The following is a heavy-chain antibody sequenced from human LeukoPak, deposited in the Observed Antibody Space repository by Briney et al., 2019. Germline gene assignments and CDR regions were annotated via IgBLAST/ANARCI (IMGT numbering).Heavy chain of an antibody. V-gene: IGHV1-2*02. D-gene: IGHD2-15*01. CDR3: AGDEVAQRYYYYYMDV. CDR2: INPNSGGT. J-gene: IGHJ6*03. Sequence: ASVKVSCKASGYTFTGYYMHWVRQAPGQGLEWMGWINPNSGGTNYAQKFQGRVTMTRDTSISTAYMELSRLRSDDTAVYYCAGDEVAQRYYYYYMDVWGKGTTVTVSS. CDR1: GYTFTGYY.